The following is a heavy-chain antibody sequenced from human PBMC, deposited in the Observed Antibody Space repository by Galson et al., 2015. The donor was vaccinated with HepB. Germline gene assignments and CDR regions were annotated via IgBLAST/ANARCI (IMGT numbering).Heavy chain of an antibody. Sequence: SVKVSCKASGGTFTTYSINWVRQAPGQGLEWMGGIIPIFGTGDYAQKFQGRVTITADKSTSTAYMELSRLRSEDTAVYYCATRRYFDWLLCDYWGQGTLVTVSS. CDR2: IIPIFGTG. V-gene: IGHV1-69*06. CDR1: GGTFTTYS. CDR3: ATRRYFDWLLCDY. D-gene: IGHD3-9*01. J-gene: IGHJ4*02.